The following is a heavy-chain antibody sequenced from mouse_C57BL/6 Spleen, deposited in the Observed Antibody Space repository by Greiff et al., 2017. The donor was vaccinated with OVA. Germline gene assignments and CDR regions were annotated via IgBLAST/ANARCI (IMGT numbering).Heavy chain of an antibody. Sequence: QVQLKQSGPELVKPGASVKISCKASGYAFSSSCMNWVKQRPGKGLEWIGRIYPGDGDTNYNGKFKGKATLTADKSSSTAYMQLSSLTSEDSAVYFCAREGDWFAYWGQGTLVTVSA. V-gene: IGHV1-82*01. CDR3: AREGDWFAY. CDR2: IYPGDGDT. J-gene: IGHJ3*01. CDR1: GYAFSSSC.